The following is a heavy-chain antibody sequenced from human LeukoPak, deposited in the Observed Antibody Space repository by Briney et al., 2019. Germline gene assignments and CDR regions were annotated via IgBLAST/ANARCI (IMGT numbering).Heavy chain of an antibody. CDR2: IYHSGST. D-gene: IGHD4-17*01. CDR3: ARGLTTVTAGEYAFDI. V-gene: IGHV4-4*02. Sequence: PSETLSLTCAVSGGSISSSNWWSWVRQPPGKGLEWIGEIYHSGSTNYNPSLKSRVTISVDTSKNQFSLNLDSVTAADTAVYYCARGLTTVTAGEYAFDIWGQGSRVTVSS. CDR1: GGSISSSNW. J-gene: IGHJ3*02.